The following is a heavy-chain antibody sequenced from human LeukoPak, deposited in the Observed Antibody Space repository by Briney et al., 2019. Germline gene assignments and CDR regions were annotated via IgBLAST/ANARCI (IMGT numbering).Heavy chain of an antibody. CDR3: ARKTWIQLWLGPDAFDI. CDR1: GYSISSGYY. Sequence: SETLSLTCTVSGYSISSGYYWGWTRQPPGKGLEWIGSIYHSGSTYYNPSLKSRVTISVDTSKNQFSLKLSSVTAADTAVYYCARKTWIQLWLGPDAFDIWGQGTMVTVSS. V-gene: IGHV4-38-2*02. D-gene: IGHD5-18*01. CDR2: IYHSGST. J-gene: IGHJ3*02.